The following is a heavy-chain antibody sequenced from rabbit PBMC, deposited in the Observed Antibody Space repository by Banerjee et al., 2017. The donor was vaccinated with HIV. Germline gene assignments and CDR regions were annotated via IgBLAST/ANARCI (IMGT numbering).Heavy chain of an antibody. V-gene: IGHV1S40*01. Sequence: QSLEESGGGLVQPEGSLTLTCKASGFSLSGGYDMCWVRQAPGKGLEWIGCIYTGSGSTYYASWAKGRFTISKTSSTTVTLQMTSLTAADTATYFCARAGSNYATGAFDPWGPGTLVTVS. CDR2: IYTGSGST. J-gene: IGHJ2*01. D-gene: IGHD8-1*01. CDR3: ARAGSNYATGAFDP. CDR1: GFSLSGGYD.